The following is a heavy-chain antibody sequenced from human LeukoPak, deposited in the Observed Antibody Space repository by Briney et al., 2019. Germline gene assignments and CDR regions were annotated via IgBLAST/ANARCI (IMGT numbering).Heavy chain of an antibody. CDR1: GFTFSDYY. D-gene: IGHD2-2*01. Sequence: PGGSLRLSCAASGFTFSDYYMSWIRQAPGKGLEWVPYISSSGSTIYYADSVKGRFTISRDNAKNSLYLQMNSLRAEDTAVYYCAREASAAQYYYYGMDVWGQGTTVTVSS. J-gene: IGHJ6*02. CDR2: ISSSGSTI. V-gene: IGHV3-11*01. CDR3: AREASAAQYYYYGMDV.